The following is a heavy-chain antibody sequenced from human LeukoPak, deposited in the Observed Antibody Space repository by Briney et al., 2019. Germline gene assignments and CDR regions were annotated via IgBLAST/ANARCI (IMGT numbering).Heavy chain of an antibody. CDR2: INPNSGGT. CDR3: ARVLGYSSGWWGQETDAFDI. J-gene: IGHJ3*02. D-gene: IGHD6-19*01. CDR1: GYTFTCYY. Sequence: ASVKVSCKASGYTFTCYYMHWVRHAPGQGLEWMGWINPNSGGTNYAQKFQGRVTMTRDTSISTAYLELGRLRSDDTAVYYCARVLGYSSGWWGQETDAFDIWGQGTMVTVSS. V-gene: IGHV1-2*02.